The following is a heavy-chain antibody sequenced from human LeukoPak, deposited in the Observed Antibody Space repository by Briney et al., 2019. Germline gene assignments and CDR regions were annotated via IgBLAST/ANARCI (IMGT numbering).Heavy chain of an antibody. J-gene: IGHJ5*02. CDR1: GGTFSGYH. CDR2: INHSGST. CDR3: ARETMVRGVISGWFDP. V-gene: IGHV4-34*01. D-gene: IGHD3-10*01. Sequence: SETLSLTCAASGGTFSGYHWSWIRQPPGKGLEWIGKINHSGSTSYNPSLESRATISVDTPKNQLSLKMSSVTAADTAVYYCARETMVRGVISGWFDPWGQGTLVTVSS.